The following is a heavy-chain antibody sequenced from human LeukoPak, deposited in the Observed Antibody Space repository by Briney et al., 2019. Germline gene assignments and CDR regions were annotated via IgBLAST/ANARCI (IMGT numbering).Heavy chain of an antibody. CDR2: ISYDGSNK. CDR3: ARENRGYSYGAFDY. D-gene: IGHD5-18*01. CDR1: GFTFSSYA. V-gene: IGHV3-30-3*01. Sequence: GGSLRLSCAASGFTFSSYAMHWVRQAPGKGLEWVAVISYDGSNKYYADSVKGRFTISRDNSKNTLYLQMNSLRAEDTAVYYCARENRGYSYGAFDYWGQGTLVTVSS. J-gene: IGHJ4*02.